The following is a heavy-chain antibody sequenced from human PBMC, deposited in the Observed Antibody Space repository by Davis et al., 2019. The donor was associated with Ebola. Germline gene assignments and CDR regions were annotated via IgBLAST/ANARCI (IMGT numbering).Heavy chain of an antibody. D-gene: IGHD3-3*01. CDR2: IFYSGST. CDR3: ARYFWSGYPPYYYYMDV. V-gene: IGHV4-59*01. Sequence: MPSETLSLTCAVYGGSISSYYWSWIRQPPGKGLEWIGYIFYSGSTKYSPSLKSRVTISVDTSKNQFSLKLSSVTAADTAVYYCARYFWSGYPPYYYYMDVWGKGTTVTVSS. J-gene: IGHJ6*03. CDR1: GGSISSYY.